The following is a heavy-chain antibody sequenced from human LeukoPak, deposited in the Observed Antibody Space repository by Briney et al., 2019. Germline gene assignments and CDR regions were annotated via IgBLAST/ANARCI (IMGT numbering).Heavy chain of an antibody. D-gene: IGHD3-10*01. CDR2: IGSGAGNT. V-gene: IGHV3-23*01. CDR1: GFTFSRYA. J-gene: IGHJ4*02. Sequence: GGSLRLSCAASGFTFSRYAMSWVRQAPGKGLEWVSAIGSGAGNTYYADSVKGRFTMSRDNSKNTLYLQMNSLRAEDTAVYYCAKGGGAMVRELTPPDYWGQGTLVTVSS. CDR3: AKGGGAMVRELTPPDY.